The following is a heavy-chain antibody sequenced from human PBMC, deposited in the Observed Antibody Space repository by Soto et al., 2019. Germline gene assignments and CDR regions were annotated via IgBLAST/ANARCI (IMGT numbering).Heavy chain of an antibody. D-gene: IGHD4-17*01. CDR3: ARGGYGGHYYYYGMDV. V-gene: IGHV3-33*01. Sequence: QVQLVESGGGVVQPGRSLRLSCAASGFTFSSYGMHWVRQAPGKRLEWVAVIWYDGSNKYYADSVKGRFTISRDNSKNPLCRGMSSLRAEDAAVYYCARGGYGGHYYYYGMDVWGQGTTVTVSS. J-gene: IGHJ6*02. CDR2: IWYDGSNK. CDR1: GFTFSSYG.